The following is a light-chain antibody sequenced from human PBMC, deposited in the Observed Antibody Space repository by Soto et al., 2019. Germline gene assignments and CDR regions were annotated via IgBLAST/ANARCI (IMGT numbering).Light chain of an antibody. CDR3: QQYYSRVT. Sequence: DIQMTQSPSTLSASVGDRVTITCRANQSISSWLAWYQRRPRKAPRLLISKASSLESGVPSRFSGGGFGTEFTLTISSLQPDDFATYYCQQYYSRVTFGQGTTVEIK. CDR2: KAS. CDR1: QSISSW. J-gene: IGKJ1*01. V-gene: IGKV1-5*03.